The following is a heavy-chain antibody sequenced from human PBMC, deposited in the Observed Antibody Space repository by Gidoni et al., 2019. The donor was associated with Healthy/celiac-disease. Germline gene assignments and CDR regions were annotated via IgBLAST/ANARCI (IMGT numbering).Heavy chain of an antibody. J-gene: IGHJ4*02. Sequence: EVQLVVPGGGLVKPGRSLRLSCTASGFTFGDYAMSWFRQAPGKGLEWVGFIRSKADGGTTEYAASVKGRFTISRDDSKSIAYLQMNSLKTEDTAVYYCTRDLPGYCSGGSCYPFDYWGQGTLVTVSS. CDR1: GFTFGDYA. CDR3: TRDLPGYCSGGSCYPFDY. D-gene: IGHD2-15*01. CDR2: IRSKADGGTT. V-gene: IGHV3-49*05.